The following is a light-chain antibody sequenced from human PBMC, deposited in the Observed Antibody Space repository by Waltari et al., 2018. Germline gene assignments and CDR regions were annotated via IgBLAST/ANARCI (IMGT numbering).Light chain of an antibody. V-gene: IGLV2-14*03. CDR3: SSYITTNTLEL. CDR2: DVS. CDR1: SSDVGSYNY. Sequence: QSALTQPASVSGSPGQSITIPCTGTSSDVGSYNYVSWYQQPPGKAPKLMIYDVSYRPSGVSNRFSGSKSGNTASLTISGLQAEDEADYYCSSYITTNTLELFGGGTSLTVL. J-gene: IGLJ2*01.